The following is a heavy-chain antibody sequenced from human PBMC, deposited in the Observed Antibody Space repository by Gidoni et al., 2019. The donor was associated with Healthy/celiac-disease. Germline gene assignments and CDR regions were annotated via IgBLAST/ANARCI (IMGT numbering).Heavy chain of an antibody. CDR2: ISWNSGSI. J-gene: IGHJ4*02. V-gene: IGHV3-9*01. CDR1: VFPFADYA. CDR3: AKDLTYQYCSGGSCYIGPLDY. D-gene: IGHD2-15*01. Sequence: EVQLVESGGGLVQPGRSLSLSCAASVFPFADYAMHWVRQAPGKGLEWVSGISWNSGSIGYADSVKGRFTISRDNAKNSLYLQMNSLRAEDTALYYCAKDLTYQYCSGGSCYIGPLDYWGQGTLVTVSS.